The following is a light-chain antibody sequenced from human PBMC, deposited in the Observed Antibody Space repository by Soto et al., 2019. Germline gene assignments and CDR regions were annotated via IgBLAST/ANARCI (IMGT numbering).Light chain of an antibody. CDR3: QTWGTGIVI. Sequence: QLVLTQSPSASASLGASVKLTCTLSSGHSNYAIAWHQQQPEKGLRYLMKLNRDGSHSKGDGIPNRFSGSSSGAERYLNISSLQSEDEADSYCQTWGTGIVIFGGGTKVTVL. J-gene: IGLJ2*01. CDR2: LNRDGSH. V-gene: IGLV4-69*01. CDR1: SGHSNYA.